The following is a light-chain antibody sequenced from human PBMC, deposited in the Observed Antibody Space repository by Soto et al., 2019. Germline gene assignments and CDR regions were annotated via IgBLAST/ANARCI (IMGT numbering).Light chain of an antibody. Sequence: QSVLTQPASVSGSPGQSIAISCTGTSSDVGSHNHVSWYQQYPGKAPKLIIYEVTNRPSGVSARFSGSKFGSTASPTISGLQAEDEGEYYCNSLSAAGSSYVFGPGTKVTVL. CDR3: NSLSAAGSSYV. CDR2: EVT. J-gene: IGLJ1*01. CDR1: SSDVGSHNH. V-gene: IGLV2-14*01.